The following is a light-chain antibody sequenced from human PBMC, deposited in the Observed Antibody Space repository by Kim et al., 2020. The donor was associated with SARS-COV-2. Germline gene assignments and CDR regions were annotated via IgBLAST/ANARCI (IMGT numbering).Light chain of an antibody. CDR1: SSDIGGYNY. Sequence: QSALTQPPSASGSPGQSVTISCTGTSSDIGGYNYVSWYQHHPGKAPKLMIYEVTKRPSGVPDRFSGSKSGNTASLTVSGLQAEDEADYYCSSFAGSTYLVFGGGTQLTVL. CDR2: EVT. J-gene: IGLJ2*01. V-gene: IGLV2-8*01. CDR3: SSFAGSTYLV.